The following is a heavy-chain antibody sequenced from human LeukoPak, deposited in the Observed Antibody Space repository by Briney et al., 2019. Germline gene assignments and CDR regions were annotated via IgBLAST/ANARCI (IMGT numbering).Heavy chain of an antibody. D-gene: IGHD6-13*01. CDR3: ARLSSEAYSSSWSPFDY. Sequence: GESLKISCKGSGYRFTSYWIGWVRQMPGKGLEWMGIIYPGDSDTRYSPSFQGQVTISADKSISTAYLQWSSLKASDTAMYYSARLSSEAYSSSWSPFDYWGQGTLVTVSS. J-gene: IGHJ4*02. CDR1: GYRFTSYW. CDR2: IYPGDSDT. V-gene: IGHV5-51*01.